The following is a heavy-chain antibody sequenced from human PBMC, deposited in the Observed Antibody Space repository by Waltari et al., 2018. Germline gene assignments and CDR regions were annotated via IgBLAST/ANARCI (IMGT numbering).Heavy chain of an antibody. CDR1: GFTFSSYA. CDR2: ISGSGGST. D-gene: IGHD3-10*01. CDR3: AKDLWFRYGHYFDY. Sequence: EVQLVESGGGLVQPGGSLRLSCAASGFTFSSYAMSWVRQAAGKGLEWVSAISGSGGSTYYADSVKGRFTISRDKSKNTLYLQTNSLRAEDTAVYYGAKDLWFRYGHYFDYWGQGTLVTVSS. V-gene: IGHV3-23*04. J-gene: IGHJ4*02.